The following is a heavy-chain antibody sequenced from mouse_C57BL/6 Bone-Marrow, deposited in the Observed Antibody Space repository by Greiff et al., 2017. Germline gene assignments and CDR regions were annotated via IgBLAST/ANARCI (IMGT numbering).Heavy chain of an antibody. D-gene: IGHD1-1*01. CDR1: GYTFTSYW. V-gene: IGHV1-50*01. CDR3: AYYGRDY. Sequence: QVQLQQPGAELVKPGASVKLSCKASGYTFTSYWMQWVKQRPGQGLEWIGEIDPSDSYTNYNQKFKGKATLTVDKSSRTAYTQLSSLISEDAAVYYCAYYGRDYWGQGTTLTVSS. CDR2: IDPSDSYT. J-gene: IGHJ2*01.